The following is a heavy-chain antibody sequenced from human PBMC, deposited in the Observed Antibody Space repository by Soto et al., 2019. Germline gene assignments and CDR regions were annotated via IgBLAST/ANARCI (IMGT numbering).Heavy chain of an antibody. Sequence: QVQLVQSGAEVKKPGASVKVSCKASGYTFTGYYMHWVRQAPGQGLEWMGWINPNSGGTNYAQKFQGWVTMTRDTSISTSYMERSRLRSDDTAVYYCASAAPLSSGWYEYFQHWGQGTLVTVSS. J-gene: IGHJ1*01. D-gene: IGHD6-19*01. V-gene: IGHV1-2*04. CDR2: INPNSGGT. CDR3: ASAAPLSSGWYEYFQH. CDR1: GYTFTGYY.